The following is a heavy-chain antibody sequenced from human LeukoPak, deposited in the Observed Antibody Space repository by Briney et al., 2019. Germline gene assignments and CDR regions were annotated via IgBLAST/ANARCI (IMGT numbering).Heavy chain of an antibody. CDR1: GFTFSSYA. CDR2: ISSNGGST. J-gene: IGHJ4*02. Sequence: PGGSLRLSCAASGFTFSSYAMHWVRQAPGKGLEYVSAISSNGGSTYYANSVKGRFTISRDNSKNTLYLQMGSLRAEDMAVDYCARGASDSSGYYYFDYWGQGTLVTVSS. CDR3: ARGASDSSGYYYFDY. D-gene: IGHD3-22*01. V-gene: IGHV3-64*01.